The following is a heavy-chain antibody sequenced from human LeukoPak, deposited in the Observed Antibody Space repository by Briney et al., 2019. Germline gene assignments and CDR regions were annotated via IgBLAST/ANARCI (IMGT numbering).Heavy chain of an antibody. CDR3: TKASGYSSGAVDY. CDR2: ISWNSGSI. D-gene: IGHD5-18*01. Sequence: GRSLRLSCAASGFTFDDYGMHWVRHAPGKGLEWVSGISWNSGSIVYADSVKGRFTISRDNAKSTLYLQMNSLRADDMALYYCTKASGYSSGAVDYWGQGTLVTVSS. J-gene: IGHJ4*02. CDR1: GFTFDDYG. V-gene: IGHV3-9*03.